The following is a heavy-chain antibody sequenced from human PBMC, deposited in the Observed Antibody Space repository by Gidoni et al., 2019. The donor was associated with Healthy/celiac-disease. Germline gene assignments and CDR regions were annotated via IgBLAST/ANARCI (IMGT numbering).Heavy chain of an antibody. CDR1: GFTFGDYA. CDR2: IRSKAYGGTT. Sequence: EVQLVESGGGLVKPGRSLRLSCTASGFTFGDYAMSWFRQAPGKGLEGVGFIRSKAYGGTTEYAASVKGRFTISRDDSKSIAYLQMNSLKTEDTAVYYCTLGMYSSGWYRDGMDVWGQGTTVTVSS. V-gene: IGHV3-49*05. J-gene: IGHJ6*02. D-gene: IGHD6-19*01. CDR3: TLGMYSSGWYRDGMDV.